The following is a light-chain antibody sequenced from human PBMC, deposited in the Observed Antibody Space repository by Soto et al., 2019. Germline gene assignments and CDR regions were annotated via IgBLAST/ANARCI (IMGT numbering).Light chain of an antibody. CDR1: QGLSSY. J-gene: IGKJ4*01. CDR2: AAS. CDR3: QQANNYPLT. Sequence: IQLTQSPSSLSASVGDRVTITCRASQGLSSYLAWYQQKPGKAPKLLIYAASTLHSGVPSRFSGSESGTDFTLTISSLQPEDSGTYYCQQANNYPLTFGGGTKVEIK. V-gene: IGKV1-9*01.